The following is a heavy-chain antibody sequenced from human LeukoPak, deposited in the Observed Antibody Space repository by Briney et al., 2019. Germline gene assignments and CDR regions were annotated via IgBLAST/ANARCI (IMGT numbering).Heavy chain of an antibody. D-gene: IGHD1-26*01. CDR2: INWNGGST. Sequence: GGSLRLSCAASGFTFDDYGMSWVRHAPGKGLEWVSGINWNGGSTGYADSVKGRFTISRDNAKNSLYLQMNSLRAEDTALYYCARGVGATTANDAFDIWGQGTMVTVSS. CDR1: GFTFDDYG. V-gene: IGHV3-20*04. J-gene: IGHJ3*02. CDR3: ARGVGATTANDAFDI.